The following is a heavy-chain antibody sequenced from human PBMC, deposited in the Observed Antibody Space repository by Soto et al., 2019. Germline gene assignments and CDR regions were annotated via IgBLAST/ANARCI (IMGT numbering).Heavy chain of an antibody. CDR2: IIPIFGTA. CDR3: ARDLSGYFDY. D-gene: IGHD1-26*01. CDR1: GGTFSSYA. J-gene: IGHJ4*02. Sequence: GASVKVSCKASGGTFSSYAISWVRQAPGQGLEWMGGIIPIFGTANYAQKFQGRVTITADKSTSTAYMELISLRSEDTAVYYCARDLSGYFDYWGQGTLVTVSS. V-gene: IGHV1-69*06.